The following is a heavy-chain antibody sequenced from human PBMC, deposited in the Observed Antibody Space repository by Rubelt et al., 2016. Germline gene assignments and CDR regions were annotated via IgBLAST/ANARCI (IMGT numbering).Heavy chain of an antibody. CDR3: ARDPPNSRYSTSSGPFDY. CDR2: ISSSSSFM. Sequence: EVQLVESGGGLVQPGGSLRLSCAASGFTLSSYWMHWVRQAPGKGLVWVSSISSSSSFMYYADSMKGRFSLSRDNAKHSRNLQMSRLRAEDTAAYYCARDPPNSRYSTSSGPFDYWGQGTLVTVSS. D-gene: IGHD6-6*01. V-gene: IGHV3-21*01. CDR1: GFTLSSYW. J-gene: IGHJ4*02.